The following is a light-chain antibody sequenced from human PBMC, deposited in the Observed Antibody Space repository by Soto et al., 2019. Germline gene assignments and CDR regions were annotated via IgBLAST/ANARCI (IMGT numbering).Light chain of an antibody. CDR2: SAS. J-gene: IGKJ5*01. V-gene: IGKV3-15*01. CDR1: QNLRSS. Sequence: VMTQSPATLSVSPGEIATLSCRASQNLRSSLAWYQQKPGQAPRLLIYSASRRATGFPGRFSGSGSGTDFTLTISSLQSEDLAVYYCQQYNIWPPVNFGQGTRLEIK. CDR3: QQYNIWPPVN.